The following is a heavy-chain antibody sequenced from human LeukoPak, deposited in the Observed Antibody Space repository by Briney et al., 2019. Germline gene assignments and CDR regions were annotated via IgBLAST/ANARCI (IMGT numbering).Heavy chain of an antibody. V-gene: IGHV1-8*01. CDR2: MNPNSGNT. CDR1: GYTFTNYD. J-gene: IGHJ5*02. CDR3: ARGADYDQTNWFDP. D-gene: IGHD3-3*01. Sequence: ASVKVSCKASGYTFTNYDINWVRQATGQGLEWMGWMNPNSGNTGYAQKFQGRVTMTRNTSISTAYMELSSLRSEDTAVYYCARGADYDQTNWFDPWGQGTLVTVSS.